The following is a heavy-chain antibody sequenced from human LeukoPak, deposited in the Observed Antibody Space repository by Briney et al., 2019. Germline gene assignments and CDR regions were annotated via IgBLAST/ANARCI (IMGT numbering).Heavy chain of an antibody. CDR1: GFTFTSYW. CDR3: AELGITMIGGV. D-gene: IGHD3-10*02. V-gene: IGHV3-7*01. Sequence: GGSLRLSCAASGFTFTSYWMSWARQAPGKGLEWVANIQEDGSKKNYVDSVKGRFTISRDNAKNSLYLQMNSLRAEDTAVYYCAELGITMIGGVWGKGTTVTISS. CDR2: IQEDGSKK. J-gene: IGHJ6*04.